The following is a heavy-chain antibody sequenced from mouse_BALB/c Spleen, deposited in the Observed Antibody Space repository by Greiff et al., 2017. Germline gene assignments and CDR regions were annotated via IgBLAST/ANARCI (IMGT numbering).Heavy chain of an antibody. Sequence: EVQRVESGGDLVKPGGSLKLSCAASGFTFSSYTMSWVRQTPEKRLEWVAYISNGGGSTYYPDTVKGRFTISRDNAKNTLYLQMSSLKSEDTAMYYCARHEEHYGSSWAYWGQGTLVTVSA. CDR3: ARHEEHYGSSWAY. J-gene: IGHJ3*01. CDR2: ISNGGGST. V-gene: IGHV5-12-2*01. D-gene: IGHD1-1*01. CDR1: GFTFSSYT.